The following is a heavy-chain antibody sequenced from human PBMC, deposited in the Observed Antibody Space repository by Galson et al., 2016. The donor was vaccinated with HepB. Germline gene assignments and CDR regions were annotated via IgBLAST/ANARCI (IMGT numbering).Heavy chain of an antibody. D-gene: IGHD2-2*02. V-gene: IGHV4-59*08. CDR1: GGSMSNSY. CDR3: ARQPADIGGYYHYYYGMDV. Sequence: ETLSLTCTVSGGSMSNSYWSWIRQPSGRGLEWIGYIYYTASTNYNPSFKGRVTISVDTSSNQFSLRLSSVTAADTAVYYCARQPADIGGYYHYYYGMDVWGQGTTVTVSS. CDR2: IYYTAST. J-gene: IGHJ6*02.